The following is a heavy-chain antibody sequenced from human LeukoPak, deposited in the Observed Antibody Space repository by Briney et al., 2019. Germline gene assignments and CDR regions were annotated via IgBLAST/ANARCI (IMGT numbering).Heavy chain of an antibody. D-gene: IGHD3-10*01. CDR3: ANYGSGSYYPDAFDI. V-gene: IGHV4-31*03. CDR1: GVSISSGGSY. CDR2: IYYSGST. Sequence: SETLSLTCTVSGVSISSGGSYWSWIRQHPGKSLEWIGYIYYSGSTYYNPSLKSRVTISVDTSKNQFSLKLSSVTAADTAVYYCANYGSGSYYPDAFDIWGQGTMVTVSS. J-gene: IGHJ3*02.